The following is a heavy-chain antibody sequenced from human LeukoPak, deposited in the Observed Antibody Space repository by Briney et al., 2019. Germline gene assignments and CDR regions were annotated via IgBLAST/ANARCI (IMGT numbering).Heavy chain of an antibody. J-gene: IGHJ6*02. CDR3: AKSLAVVPVYGRRYYYYGMDV. D-gene: IGHD2-2*01. V-gene: IGHV3-9*01. Sequence: GGSLRLSCAASGFTFDDYAMHWVRQAPGKGLEWVSGISWNSGSIGYADSVKGRFTISRDNAKNSLYLQMNSLRAEDTAVYYCAKSLAVVPVYGRRYYYYGMDVWGQGTTVTVSS. CDR2: ISWNSGSI. CDR1: GFTFDDYA.